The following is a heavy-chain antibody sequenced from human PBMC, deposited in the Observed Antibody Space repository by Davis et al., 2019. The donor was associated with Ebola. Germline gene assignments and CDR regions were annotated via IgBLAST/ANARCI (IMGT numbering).Heavy chain of an antibody. J-gene: IGHJ4*02. CDR1: GFTFSDYY. V-gene: IGHV3-43*02. D-gene: IGHD3-16*02. Sequence: GGSLRLSCAASGFTFSDYYMSWVRQAPGKGLEWVSAISGDGGSTYYADSVKGRFTISRDNSKNSLYLQMNSLRTEDTALYYCALRRGHDYVWGSYQFWGQGTLVTVSS. CDR2: ISGDGGST. CDR3: ALRRGHDYVWGSYQF.